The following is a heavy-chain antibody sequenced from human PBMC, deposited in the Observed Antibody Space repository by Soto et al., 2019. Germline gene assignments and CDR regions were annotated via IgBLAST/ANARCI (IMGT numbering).Heavy chain of an antibody. Sequence: PAGSLRLSCASSGFKFSTYGMHWVRQAPDKGLQWMAGTWYDGSAVWYSDSLGSRVTTSKTNVKKTLYLQIKILRADTAAEYFCGGTRGSLNPYCGIDVWGLGTTVTVSS. D-gene: IGHD3-10*01. CDR3: GGTRGSLNPYCGIDV. CDR1: GFKFSTYG. V-gene: IGHV3-33*03. J-gene: IGHJ6*02. CDR2: TWYDGSAV.